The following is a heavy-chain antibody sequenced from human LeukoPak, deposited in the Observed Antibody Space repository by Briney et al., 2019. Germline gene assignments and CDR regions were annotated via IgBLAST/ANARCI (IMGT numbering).Heavy chain of an antibody. CDR2: INPYSGDT. CDR3: ARDQGSLTRSWYTGY. Sequence: WASVKVSCKASGYTFTGYHIHWVRQAPGQGLKWMGRINPYSGDTNFAQKFQGRVTMTRDTSITTAYMDLSSLTPDDTAVYFCARDQGSLTRSWYTGYWGQGTQVTVSS. J-gene: IGHJ4*02. CDR1: GYTFTGYH. D-gene: IGHD6-13*01. V-gene: IGHV1-2*06.